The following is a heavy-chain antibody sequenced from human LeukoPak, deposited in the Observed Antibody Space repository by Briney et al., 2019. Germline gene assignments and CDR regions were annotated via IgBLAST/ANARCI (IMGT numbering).Heavy chain of an antibody. CDR1: GYTFTDYY. Sequence: GASVKVSCKASGYTFTDYYIHWVRQAPGQGLEWMGWINPDSGYTNYAQKFQGRVTMTRDTSINTAYMELSRLTSDDTAVYYCATDPRTTVFGTSRYYYMDVWGEGTTVAVSS. CDR3: ATDPRTTVFGTSRYYYMDV. V-gene: IGHV1-2*02. J-gene: IGHJ6*03. CDR2: INPDSGYT. D-gene: IGHD3-3*01.